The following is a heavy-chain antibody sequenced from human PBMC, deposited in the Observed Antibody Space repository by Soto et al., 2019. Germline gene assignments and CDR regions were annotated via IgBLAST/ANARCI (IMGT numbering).Heavy chain of an antibody. J-gene: IGHJ6*02. CDR3: ARIKCVLNYYNGMDV. CDR2: INPKTAAT. Sequence: QVQLVQSGAEVKKSGASVKVSCKPSGYSFSDYFIQWVRQAPGQGLEWVAWINPKTAATNYAKKFQGRVSLTWDTSSTTAYMELTRLRPDDTAVYYCARIKCVLNYYNGMDVWGQGTTVIVSS. V-gene: IGHV1-2*02. CDR1: GYSFSDYF.